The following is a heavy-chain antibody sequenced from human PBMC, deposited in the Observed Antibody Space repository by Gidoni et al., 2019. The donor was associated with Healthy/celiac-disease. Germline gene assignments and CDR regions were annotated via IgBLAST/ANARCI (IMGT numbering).Heavy chain of an antibody. J-gene: IGHJ5*02. CDR2: ISSSSSYI. V-gene: IGHV3-21*01. Sequence: EVQLVESGGGLVKPGGSLSLACAASGFTFSSYSMNWVRQAPGKGLEWVSSISSSSSYIYYADSGKGRFTISRDNAKNSMYMQMNSLRAEDTAVYYCARDSTPTYNWNDHNWFDPWGQGTLVTVSS. D-gene: IGHD1-20*01. CDR3: ARDSTPTYNWNDHNWFDP. CDR1: GFTFSSYS.